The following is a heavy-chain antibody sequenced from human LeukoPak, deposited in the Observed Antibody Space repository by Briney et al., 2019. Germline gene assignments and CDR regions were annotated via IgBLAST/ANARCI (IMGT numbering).Heavy chain of an antibody. CDR3: AKDWSNWFDP. J-gene: IGHJ5*02. V-gene: IGHV3-30*18. Sequence: GGSLRLSCAASGFTFSSYGMHWVRQAPGKGLEWVAVISYDGSNKYYADSVKGRFTISRDNSKNTLYLQMNSLRAEDTAVYYCAKDWSNWFDPWGQGTLVTVSS. CDR1: GFTFSSYG. D-gene: IGHD3-3*01. CDR2: ISYDGSNK.